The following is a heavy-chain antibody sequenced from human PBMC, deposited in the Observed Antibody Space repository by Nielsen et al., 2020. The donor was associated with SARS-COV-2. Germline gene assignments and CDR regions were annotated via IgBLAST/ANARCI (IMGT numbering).Heavy chain of an antibody. CDR3: ARIGAYYGSGTYPDY. Sequence: ASVKVSCKTSGYTFSSYGITWVRQAPGQGLEWVGWISGDSGATDYTPKLQGRVTMTTDTSTSTAYMELRSLRSDDTAVYYCARIGAYYGSGTYPDYWAQGTLVTVSS. V-gene: IGHV1-18*01. CDR1: GYTFSSYG. J-gene: IGHJ4*02. D-gene: IGHD3-10*01. CDR2: ISGDSGAT.